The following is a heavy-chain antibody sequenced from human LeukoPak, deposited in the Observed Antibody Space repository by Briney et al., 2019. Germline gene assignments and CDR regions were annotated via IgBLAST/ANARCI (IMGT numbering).Heavy chain of an antibody. CDR1: GDSISSSNLF. J-gene: IGHJ4*02. Sequence: SETLSLTCTVSGDSISSSNLFWGWIRQPPGKGLEWIGGFYYSGGTFYNPSLNSRATISGDRSKNQISLRLSSVTAADTAVYYCTKDASSYYIDYWGQGILVTVSS. D-gene: IGHD3-10*01. CDR3: TKDASSYYIDY. V-gene: IGHV4-39*07. CDR2: FYYSGGT.